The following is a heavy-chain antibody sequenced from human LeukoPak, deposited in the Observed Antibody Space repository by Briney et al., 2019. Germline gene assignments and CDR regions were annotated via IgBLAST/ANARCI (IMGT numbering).Heavy chain of an antibody. J-gene: IGHJ4*02. CDR1: GGSFSGYY. Sequence: SETLSLTCAVYGGSFSGYYWSWIRQPPGKGLEWIGEINHSGSTNYNPSLKSRVTISVDTYKNQFSLKLSSVTAADTAVYYCARVKVVVVAATPGFDYWGQGTLVTVSS. V-gene: IGHV4-34*01. CDR3: ARVKVVVVAATPGFDY. D-gene: IGHD2-15*01. CDR2: INHSGST.